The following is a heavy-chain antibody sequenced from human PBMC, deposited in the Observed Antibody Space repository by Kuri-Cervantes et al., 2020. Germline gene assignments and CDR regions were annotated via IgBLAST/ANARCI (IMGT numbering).Heavy chain of an antibody. Sequence: ETLSLTCAASGVTVSNNYMNWVRQAPGKGLEWVSIINSSGSTYYADSVKGRFTISRDSSKNTLCLQINSLRAEDTAVYYCARDGGPGDYGDYYWFDPWGQGTLVTVSS. D-gene: IGHD4-17*01. J-gene: IGHJ5*02. CDR3: ARDGGPGDYGDYYWFDP. CDR1: GVTVSNNY. V-gene: IGHV3-66*01. CDR2: INSSGST.